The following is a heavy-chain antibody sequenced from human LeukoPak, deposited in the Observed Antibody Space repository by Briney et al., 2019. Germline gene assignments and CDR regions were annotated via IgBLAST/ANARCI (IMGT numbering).Heavy chain of an antibody. J-gene: IGHJ4*02. Sequence: PSETLSLTCTVSGGSISTPGYYWGWIRQPPGKGLEWIGSLYHSGSTYYKPSLKSRATISVDTSKTQFSLKLSSVTAADTAVYYCARSPVAGTVDYWGQGTLVTVSS. V-gene: IGHV4-39*07. CDR1: GGSISTPGYY. CDR2: LYHSGST. CDR3: ARSPVAGTVDY. D-gene: IGHD6-19*01.